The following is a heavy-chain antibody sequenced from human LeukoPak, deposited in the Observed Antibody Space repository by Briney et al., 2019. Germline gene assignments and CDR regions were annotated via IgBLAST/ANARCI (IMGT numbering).Heavy chain of an antibody. CDR2: IRSNLYGGTT. V-gene: IGHV3-49*04. CDR1: GFTFGDYA. Sequence: GRSLRLSCTASGFTFGDYAMSWVRQAPGKGLEWVGFIRSNLYGGTTEYAASVKGRFTISRGDSKSIAYLQLNSLKTEDTAVFYCTREATNHYGMDVWGQGTTVTVSS. CDR3: TREATNHYGMDV. J-gene: IGHJ6*02. D-gene: IGHD1-26*01.